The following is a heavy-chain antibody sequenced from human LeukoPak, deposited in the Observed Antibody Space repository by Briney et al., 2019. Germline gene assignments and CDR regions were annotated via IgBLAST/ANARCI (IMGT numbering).Heavy chain of an antibody. CDR1: GFTFSSYG. CDR3: ARDRNSDTAMVH. CDR2: IWYDGSNK. D-gene: IGHD5-18*01. V-gene: IGHV3-33*01. Sequence: PGGSLRLSCAASGFTFSSYGMHWVRQAPGKWLEWVAVIWYDGSNKYYADSVKGRFTISRDNSKNTLYLQMNSLRAEDTAVYYCARDRNSDTAMVHWGQGTLVTVSS. J-gene: IGHJ4*02.